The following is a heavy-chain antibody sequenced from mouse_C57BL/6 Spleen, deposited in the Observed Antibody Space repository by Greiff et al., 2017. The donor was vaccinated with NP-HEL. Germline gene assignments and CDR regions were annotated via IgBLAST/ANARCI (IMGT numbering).Heavy chain of an antibody. V-gene: IGHV5-9*01. CDR1: GFTFSSYT. D-gene: IGHD2-13*01. J-gene: IGHJ2*01. CDR3: AGRGVRDFDY. CDR2: ISGGGGNT. Sequence: EVKLVESGGGLVKPGGSLKLSCAASGFTFSSYTMSWVRQTPEKRLEWVATISGGGGNTYYPDSVKGRFTISRDNAKNTLYLQMSSLRYEDTALYYCAGRGVRDFDYWGQGTTLTVSS.